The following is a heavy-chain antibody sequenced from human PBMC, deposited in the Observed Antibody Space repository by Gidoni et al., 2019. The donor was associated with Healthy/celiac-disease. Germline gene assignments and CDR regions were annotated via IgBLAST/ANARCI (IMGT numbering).Heavy chain of an antibody. CDR2: IYYSGST. CDR3: ARAPTAHTVYYFDY. D-gene: IGHD4-17*01. V-gene: IGHV4-31*03. Sequence: QVQLQESGPRLVKPSQPLSLTCTVSGGSISCGGYYWSWIRQPPGKGLEWIGYIYYSGSTYDNPSLKSRVTISVDTSKNQFSLKLSSVTAADTAVYYCARAPTAHTVYYFDYWGQGTLVTVSS. J-gene: IGHJ4*02. CDR1: GGSISCGGYY.